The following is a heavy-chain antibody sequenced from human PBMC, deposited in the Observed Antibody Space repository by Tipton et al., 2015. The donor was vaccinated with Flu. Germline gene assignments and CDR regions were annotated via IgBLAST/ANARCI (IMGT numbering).Heavy chain of an antibody. Sequence: TLSLTCTVSGASLSGGGYYWSWIRQYPGKGLEWIGHILGNGNTFYKPSLKSRFTLSLDTSKTQFSLNVTSVTAADTAVYYCATLAITARYDFDYWGQGTLVTVSS. CDR3: ATLAITARYDFDY. D-gene: IGHD1-20*01. J-gene: IGHJ4*02. CDR2: ILGNGNT. V-gene: IGHV4-31*03. CDR1: GASLSGGGYY.